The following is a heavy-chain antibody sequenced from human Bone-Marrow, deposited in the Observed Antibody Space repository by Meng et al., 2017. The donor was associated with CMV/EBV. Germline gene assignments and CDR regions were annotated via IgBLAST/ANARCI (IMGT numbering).Heavy chain of an antibody. CDR2: INPNSGGT. Sequence: ASVKVSCKASGYTFTGYYMHWVRQAPGQGLEWMGWINPNSGGTNYAQKFQGRVTMTRDTSISTAYMELSRLRSDATAVYYWAKERGQMHLTNYYYYGMDVWGQGTTVTVSS. V-gene: IGHV1-2*02. D-gene: IGHD1-1*01. CDR1: GYTFTGYY. J-gene: IGHJ6*02. CDR3: AKERGQMHLTNYYYYGMDV.